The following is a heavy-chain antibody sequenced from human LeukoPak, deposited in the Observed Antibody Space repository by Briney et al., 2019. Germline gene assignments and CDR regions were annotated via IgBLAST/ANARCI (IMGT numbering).Heavy chain of an antibody. CDR3: ARGYSGSYYDY. Sequence: GSSVKVSCKASGGTFRSYAISGVRQAAGKGLEWMGGIIPIFGTANYAQKFQGRVTITTDESTRTAYMELSSLRSEDTAVYYCARGYSGSYYDYWGQGTLVTVSS. V-gene: IGHV1-69*05. CDR1: GGTFRSYA. CDR2: IIPIFGTA. J-gene: IGHJ4*02. D-gene: IGHD1-26*01.